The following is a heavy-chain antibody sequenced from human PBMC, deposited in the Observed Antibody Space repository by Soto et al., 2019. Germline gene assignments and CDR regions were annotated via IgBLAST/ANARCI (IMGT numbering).Heavy chain of an antibody. Sequence: SXKVSFKASGGTXTSYAFGLVRQAPGQGLEWMGGIIPIFCTANYAQKFQVGVTITADESTSTAYMELSSLRSEDTSVYYCARANSYGLGYYLYGMDVWGQGTTVTVSS. CDR1: GGTXTSYA. CDR3: ARANSYGLGYYLYGMDV. CDR2: IIPIFCTA. J-gene: IGHJ6*02. D-gene: IGHD5-18*01. V-gene: IGHV1-69*13.